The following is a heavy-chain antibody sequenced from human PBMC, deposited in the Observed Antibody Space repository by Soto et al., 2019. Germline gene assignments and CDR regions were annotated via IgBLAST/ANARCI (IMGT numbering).Heavy chain of an antibody. J-gene: IGHJ6*02. CDR2: IIPIFGTA. CDR1: GGTCISYG. CDR3: ARGVAAVFGYYYYGMDV. Sequence: SVKVSCKASGGTCISYGISLLLQAPVQALEWMGGIIPIFGTANYAQKFQGRVTITADKSTSTAYMELSSLRSEDTAVYYCARGVAAVFGYYYYGMDVWGQGTTVTVSS. V-gene: IGHV1-69*06. D-gene: IGHD6-13*01.